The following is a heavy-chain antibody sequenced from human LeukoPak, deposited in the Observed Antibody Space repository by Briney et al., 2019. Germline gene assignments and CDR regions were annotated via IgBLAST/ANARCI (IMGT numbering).Heavy chain of an antibody. V-gene: IGHV3-7*01. CDR1: EFTFSSYW. D-gene: IGHD4-17*01. CDR2: IKQDGGQI. J-gene: IGHJ4*02. Sequence: GGSLRLSCAASEFTFSSYWMSWVRQAPGKGLEWVANIKQDGGQIYYQESVKGRLTVSRDNAKNSLYLQMNSLRAEDTAVYYCARLGARQMLEYWGQGTLVTVSS. CDR3: ARLGARQMLEY.